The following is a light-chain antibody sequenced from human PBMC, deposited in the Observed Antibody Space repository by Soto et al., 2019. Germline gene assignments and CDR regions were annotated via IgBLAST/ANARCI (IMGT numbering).Light chain of an antibody. CDR2: DVS. J-gene: IGKJ1*01. V-gene: IGKV3-20*01. CDR1: QSVSSSY. Sequence: EIVLTQSPGTLSLSPGERATLSCRASQSVSSSYLAWYQQKPGQAPRLLIYDVSNRASGIPARFSGSGSETDFTLTISSLEPEDFAVYYCQQYNNWPKTFGQGTKVDIK. CDR3: QQYNNWPKT.